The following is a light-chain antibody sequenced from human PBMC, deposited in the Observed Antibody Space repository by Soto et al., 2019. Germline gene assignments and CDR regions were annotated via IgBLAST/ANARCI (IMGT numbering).Light chain of an antibody. Sequence: DIVLTQSPDTLSLSPGERATLSCRASQSVSSSYLAWYQQKPGQAPRLLIYGASSRATGIPDRFSGSVSGTDFTLTITRLEPEDFAVFYCQQYGSSEIIFGQGTRLAIK. V-gene: IGKV3-20*01. CDR2: GAS. J-gene: IGKJ5*01. CDR1: QSVSSSY. CDR3: QQYGSSEII.